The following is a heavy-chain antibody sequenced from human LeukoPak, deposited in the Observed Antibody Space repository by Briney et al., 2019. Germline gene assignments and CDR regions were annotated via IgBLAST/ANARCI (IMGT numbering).Heavy chain of an antibody. V-gene: IGHV4-59*10. J-gene: IGHJ5*02. CDR1: GGSFSGYY. D-gene: IGHD5-18*01. Sequence: SETLSLTCAVYGGSFSGYYWSWIRQPAGKGLEWIGRIYTSGSTNYNPSLKSRVTISVDTSKNQFSLKLSSVTAADTAVYYCARVRGYSYGYLWGQGTLVTVSS. CDR3: ARVRGYSYGYL. CDR2: IYTSGST.